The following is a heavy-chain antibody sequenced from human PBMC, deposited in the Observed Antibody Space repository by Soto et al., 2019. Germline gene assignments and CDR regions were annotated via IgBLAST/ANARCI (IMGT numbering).Heavy chain of an antibody. J-gene: IGHJ4*02. D-gene: IGHD2-15*01. Sequence: QVQLQESGPGLVKPSETLSLTCTVSGGSISSYYWSWIRQPPGKGLEWIGYIYYSGSTNYNPSLKSRVTISVDTSKNQFSLKLSSVTAADTAVYYCARVYCSGGSFYSHFDYWGQGTLVTVSS. CDR1: GGSISSYY. CDR2: IYYSGST. V-gene: IGHV4-59*01. CDR3: ARVYCSGGSFYSHFDY.